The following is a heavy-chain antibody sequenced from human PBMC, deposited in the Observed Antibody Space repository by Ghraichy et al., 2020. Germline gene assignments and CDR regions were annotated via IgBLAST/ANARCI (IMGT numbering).Heavy chain of an antibody. Sequence: LSLTCAASGFTFDDYTMHWVRQAPGKGLEWVSLISWDGGSTYYADSVKGRFTISRDNSKNSLYLQMNSLRTEDTALYYCAKGVSFSSYSRAWGGGYYGMDVWGQGTTVTVSS. V-gene: IGHV3-43*01. CDR1: GFTFDDYT. CDR3: AKGVSFSSYSRAWGGGYYGMDV. CDR2: ISWDGGST. D-gene: IGHD6-19*01. J-gene: IGHJ6*02.